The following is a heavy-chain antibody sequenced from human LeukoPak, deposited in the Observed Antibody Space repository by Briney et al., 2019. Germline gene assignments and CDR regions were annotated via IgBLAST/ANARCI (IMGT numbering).Heavy chain of an antibody. J-gene: IGHJ6*03. V-gene: IGHV3-11*04. D-gene: IGHD3-3*01. Sequence: GGSLRLSCAASGFTFSDYYMSWIRQAPGKGLEWVSYISSSGSTIYYADSVKGRFTISRDNAKNSLYLQMNSLRAEDTAVYYCARTRPGISHDFWSGYYPHYYYYYMDVWGKGTTVTVSS. CDR1: GFTFSDYY. CDR3: ARTRPGISHDFWSGYYPHYYYYYMDV. CDR2: ISSSGSTI.